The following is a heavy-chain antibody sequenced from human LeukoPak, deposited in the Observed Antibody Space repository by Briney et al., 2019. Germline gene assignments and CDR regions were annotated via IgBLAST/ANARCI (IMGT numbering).Heavy chain of an antibody. D-gene: IGHD2-2*01. V-gene: IGHV3-23*01. J-gene: IGHJ4*02. CDR2: ISGRGGST. CDR1: GFTFSSYA. CDR3: AKDPLIVVVPAAMEYFDY. Sequence: GGSLRLSCAASGFTFSSYAMSWVRQAPGKGLEWVSAISGRGGSTYYADSVKGRFTISRDNSKNTLYLQMNSLRAEDTAVYYCAKDPLIVVVPAAMEYFDYWGQGTLVTVSS.